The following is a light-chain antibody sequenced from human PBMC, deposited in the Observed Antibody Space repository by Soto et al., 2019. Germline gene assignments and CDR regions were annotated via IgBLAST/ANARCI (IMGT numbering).Light chain of an antibody. V-gene: IGKV3-20*01. J-gene: IGKJ5*01. CDR3: QQYGSSLTA. CDR2: GAS. CDR1: QSVTSNS. Sequence: EIVLTQSPGTLSLSPVEIATLSCIASQSVTSNSLAWYHQKFGQPPRLLIYGASSRATGIPDRFSGSGSGTDFTLTISRLEPQAFSAYLPQQYGSSLTALGRGTQLDI.